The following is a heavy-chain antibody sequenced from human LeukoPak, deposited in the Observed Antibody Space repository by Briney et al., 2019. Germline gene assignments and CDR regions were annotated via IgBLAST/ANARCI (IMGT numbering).Heavy chain of an antibody. V-gene: IGHV4-59*08. J-gene: IGHJ5*02. CDR3: ARHTGYNWFDP. CDR1: GGSISSYY. D-gene: IGHD4-17*01. Sequence: SETLSLTCTVSGGSISSYYWSWIRQPPGKGLEWIGYIYYSGSTNYNPSLKSRVTISVDTSKNQFSLKLSSVTAADTAVYYCARHTGYNWFDPWGQGTLVTVPS. CDR2: IYYSGST.